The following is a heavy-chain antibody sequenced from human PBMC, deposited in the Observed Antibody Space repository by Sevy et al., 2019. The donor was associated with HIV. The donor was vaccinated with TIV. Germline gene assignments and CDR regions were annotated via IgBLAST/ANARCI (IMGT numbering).Heavy chain of an antibody. CDR1: GFTFSSYE. D-gene: IGHD3-3*01. CDR3: ARRFNYYHYGMDV. V-gene: IGHV3-48*03. CDR2: ISNSGSII. J-gene: IGHJ6*02. Sequence: GGSLRLSCVASGFTFSSYEMNWVRQAPGKGLEWVSYISNSGSIIYYEDSVKGRFTISRDNAKNSLYLQMNSVRADDTAVYYCARRFNYYHYGMDVWGQGTTVTVSS.